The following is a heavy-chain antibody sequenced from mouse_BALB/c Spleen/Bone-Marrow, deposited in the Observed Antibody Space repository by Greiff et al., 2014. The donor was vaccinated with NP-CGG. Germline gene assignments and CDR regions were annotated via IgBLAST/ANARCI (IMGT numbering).Heavy chain of an antibody. Sequence: VQLQQSGAELVKPGASVKLSCTASGFNIKDTYMHWVKQRPEQGLEWIGRIDPANGNTKYDPKFQGKATITADTSSNTAYLQLNSLTSEDTAVYYCARGIFLYGNFLLDYWGQGTSVTVSS. J-gene: IGHJ4*01. CDR2: IDPANGNT. D-gene: IGHD2-10*02. CDR3: ARGIFLYGNFLLDY. V-gene: IGHV14-3*02. CDR1: GFNIKDTY.